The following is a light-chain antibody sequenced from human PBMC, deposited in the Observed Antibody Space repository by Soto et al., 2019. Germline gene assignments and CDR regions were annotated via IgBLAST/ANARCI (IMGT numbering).Light chain of an antibody. CDR1: QNVKTR. J-gene: IGKJ4*01. Sequence: EKVMTQSPATLSVSPGERATLSCRASQNVKTRLAWYQQKPGQAPRLLIFDAFTRATGIPARFSGSASGTDFTPTISSLQSEDSAFYYCQQYDEWPLTFGGGTKVEIK. V-gene: IGKV3-15*01. CDR2: DAF. CDR3: QQYDEWPLT.